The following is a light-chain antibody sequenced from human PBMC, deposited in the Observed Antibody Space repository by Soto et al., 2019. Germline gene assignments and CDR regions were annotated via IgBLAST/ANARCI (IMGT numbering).Light chain of an antibody. CDR3: QQSYSTLRT. CDR1: QSISSY. V-gene: IGKV1-39*01. Sequence: DIQMTQSPSSLSASVGDRVTITCRASQSISSYLNWYQQKPGKAPKLLIYAASSLHGGVPSTFSGSGSGTDFTLTISSLQPEDFATDYCQQSYSTLRTFGQGTRVEIK. CDR2: AAS. J-gene: IGKJ1*01.